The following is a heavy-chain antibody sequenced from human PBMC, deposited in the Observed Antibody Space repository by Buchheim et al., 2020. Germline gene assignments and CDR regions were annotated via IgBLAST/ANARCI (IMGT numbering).Heavy chain of an antibody. Sequence: QVQLVESGGGVVQPGRSLRLSCAASGFTFSSYGMHWVRQAPGKGLEWVAVIWYDGSNKYYADSVKGRFTISRDNSKNTLYLQMNSLRAEDTAVYYCARAVFLGGMATSPLGYWGQGTL. J-gene: IGHJ4*02. D-gene: IGHD5-24*01. V-gene: IGHV3-33*01. CDR2: IWYDGSNK. CDR1: GFTFSSYG. CDR3: ARAVFLGGMATSPLGY.